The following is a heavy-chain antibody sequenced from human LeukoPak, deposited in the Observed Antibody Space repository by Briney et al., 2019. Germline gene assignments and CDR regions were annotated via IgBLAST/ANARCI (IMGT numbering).Heavy chain of an antibody. CDR3: ARHDRGSGWSTDAFDI. CDR2: IYHSGGT. J-gene: IGHJ3*02. Sequence: SETLSLTCAVSGYSISSGYYWGWIRQPPGKGLEWIGSIYHSGGTYYNPSLKSRVTISVDTSKNQFSLKLSSVTAADTAVYYCARHDRGSGWSTDAFDIWGQGTMVTVSS. D-gene: IGHD6-19*01. CDR1: GYSISSGYY. V-gene: IGHV4-38-2*01.